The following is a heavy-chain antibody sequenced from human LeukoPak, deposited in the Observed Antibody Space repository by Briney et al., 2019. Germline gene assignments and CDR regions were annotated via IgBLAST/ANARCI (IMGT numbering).Heavy chain of an antibody. CDR2: ISGSGGDTT. Sequence: GGSLRLSCAASGFTFINYAMTWVRQAPGKGLEWVAAISGSGGDTTYYAESARGRFTISRDNSKNTLYVQMNSLRAEDTAVYYCAGWQGGGYSGYDSHCWGQGTLVTVSS. CDR3: AGWQGGGYSGYDSHC. CDR1: GFTFINYA. D-gene: IGHD5-12*01. V-gene: IGHV3-23*01. J-gene: IGHJ4*02.